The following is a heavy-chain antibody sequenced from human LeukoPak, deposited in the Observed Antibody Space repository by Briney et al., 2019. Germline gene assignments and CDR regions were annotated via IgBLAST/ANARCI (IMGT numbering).Heavy chain of an antibody. Sequence: PSETLSLTCTVSGASISSYYWSCIRQPPGKGLESIGYVSYSGSTNYNPSLKSRVTISVDTSKNQFSLKLSSVTAADTAVYYCARVVVRGVITPDAFDIWGQGTMVTVSS. CDR1: GASISSYY. V-gene: IGHV4-59*08. CDR2: VSYSGST. CDR3: ARVVVRGVITPDAFDI. D-gene: IGHD3-10*01. J-gene: IGHJ3*02.